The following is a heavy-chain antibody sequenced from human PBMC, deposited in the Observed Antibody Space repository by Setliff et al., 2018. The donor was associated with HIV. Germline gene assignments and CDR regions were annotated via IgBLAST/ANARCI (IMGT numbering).Heavy chain of an antibody. J-gene: IGHJ6*03. D-gene: IGHD3-9*01. CDR1: GVSISSSSYF. Sequence: NPSETLSLTCAVSGVSISSSSYFWGWIRRPPGTGLDWIGSIYFSGSTYYNPSLESRVTISMDTSKNQFSLKQTSVTAADTAVYYCARHPRHYNILTGYRYYYMDVWGKGTTVTSP. CDR3: ARHPRHYNILTGYRYYYMDV. V-gene: IGHV4-39*01. CDR2: IYFSGST.